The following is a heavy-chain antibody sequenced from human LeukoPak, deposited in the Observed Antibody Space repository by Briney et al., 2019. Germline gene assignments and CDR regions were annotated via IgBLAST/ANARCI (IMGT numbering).Heavy chain of an antibody. V-gene: IGHV1-46*01. CDR2: INPSGGRT. CDR3: ARCLRGGDFVAQDAFDI. D-gene: IGHD2-21*02. Sequence: ASVKASCKASGYIFISYYMHWVRQAPGQGLEWMGIINPSGGRTSYAQKFQGRVTMTRDTSTSTVYMELSSLRSEDTAVYYCARCLRGGDFVAQDAFDIWGQGTMVTVSS. CDR1: GYIFISYY. J-gene: IGHJ3*02.